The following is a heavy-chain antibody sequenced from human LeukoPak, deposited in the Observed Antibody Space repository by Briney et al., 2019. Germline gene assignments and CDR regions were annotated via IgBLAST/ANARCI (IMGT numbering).Heavy chain of an antibody. D-gene: IGHD3-10*01. CDR3: ARSRTGSGFLFDY. CDR1: GYTFTDYY. J-gene: IGHJ4*02. V-gene: IGHV1-2*02. Sequence: ASVTVSYKASGYTFTDYYMHWVRQAPGQGREGMGWINPNSGGTNYAQKFQGRVTMTRDTSISTAYMELSRLTSDDTAVYYCARSRTGSGFLFDYWGQGTLVTVSS. CDR2: INPNSGGT.